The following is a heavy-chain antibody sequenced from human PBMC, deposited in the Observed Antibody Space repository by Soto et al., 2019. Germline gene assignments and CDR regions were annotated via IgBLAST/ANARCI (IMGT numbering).Heavy chain of an antibody. CDR2: ISYDGNKK. CDR3: ARSVAVAGLDY. Sequence: QVQLVESGGGVVQPGRSLRLSCAASGFTLSSYSMHWVRQAPGKGLEWVGVISYDGNKKYYRDSVKGRFSISRDTSNNTVHLQMKSLRPEDAAVYYCARSVAVAGLDYWGQGSLVTVSS. V-gene: IGHV3-30-3*01. J-gene: IGHJ4*02. CDR1: GFTLSSYS. D-gene: IGHD6-19*01.